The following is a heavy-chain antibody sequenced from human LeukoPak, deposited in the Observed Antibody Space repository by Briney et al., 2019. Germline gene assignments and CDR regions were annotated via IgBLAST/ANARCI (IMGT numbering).Heavy chain of an antibody. Sequence: ASVKVSCKVSGYTLTELSMHWVRQAPGKGLEWMGGFDPEDGETIYAQKFQGRVTTTEDTSTDTAYMELSSLRSEDTAVYYCATLFPIYSSSKQDNWFDPWGQGTLVTVSS. CDR3: ATLFPIYSSSKQDNWFDP. CDR1: GYTLTELS. CDR2: FDPEDGET. J-gene: IGHJ5*02. D-gene: IGHD6-6*01. V-gene: IGHV1-24*01.